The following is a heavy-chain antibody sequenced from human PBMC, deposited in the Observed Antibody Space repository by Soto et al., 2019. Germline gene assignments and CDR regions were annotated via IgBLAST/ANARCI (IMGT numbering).Heavy chain of an antibody. CDR2: IYYSGST. CDR3: ARLGAAVDY. V-gene: IGHV4-39*01. Sequence: QLLESGPGLVKPSETLSLTCTVSGGSISSSSYYWGWIRQPPGKGLEWIGSIYYSGSTYYNPSLKSRVTIYVDTSKNQFSLKLSAVTAADTAVYYRARLGAAVDYWGQGTLVTVSS. J-gene: IGHJ4*02. CDR1: GGSISSSSYY. D-gene: IGHD6-13*01.